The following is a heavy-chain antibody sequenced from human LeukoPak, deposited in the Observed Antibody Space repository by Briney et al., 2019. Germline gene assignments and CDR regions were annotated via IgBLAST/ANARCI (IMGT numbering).Heavy chain of an antibody. CDR1: GFTVSSNY. CDR3: ARSKSGGSCCDP. V-gene: IGHV3-53*01. D-gene: IGHD2-15*01. Sequence: GGSLRLSCAASGFTVSSNYMSWVRQAPGKGLEWVSVIYSGGSTYYADSVKGRFTISRENSKNTLYLQMNSLRAEDTAVYYCARSKSGGSCCDPWGQGTLVTVSS. J-gene: IGHJ5*02. CDR2: IYSGGST.